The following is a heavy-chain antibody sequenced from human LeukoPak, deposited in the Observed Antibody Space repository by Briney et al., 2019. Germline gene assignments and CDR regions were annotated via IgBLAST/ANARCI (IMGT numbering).Heavy chain of an antibody. V-gene: IGHV6-1*01. D-gene: IGHD3-3*02. CDR1: GDSVSSNSAT. Sequence: SQTLSLTCAISGDSVSSNSATWNWIRQSPSRGLEWLGRTYYRSEWYYDYAVSVKSRITINPDTSKNQFSLQLNSVTPEDTAVSYCVSTHLYFDYWGQGTLVTVSS. CDR2: TYYRSEWYY. CDR3: VSTHLYFDY. J-gene: IGHJ4*02.